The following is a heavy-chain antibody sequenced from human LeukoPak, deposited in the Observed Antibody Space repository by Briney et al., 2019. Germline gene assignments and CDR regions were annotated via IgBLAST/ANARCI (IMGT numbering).Heavy chain of an antibody. Sequence: GASVKVSCTSSAYTFTGYVMHWVRLAPGQGLEWMGWINPNTGGINYAQKFQGRVTMTRDTSISAAYMELSRLRSDDTAVYYCARDPYSNYFYYWGQGTLVTVSS. D-gene: IGHD5-18*01. J-gene: IGHJ4*02. CDR2: INPNTGGI. V-gene: IGHV1-2*02. CDR3: ARDPYSNYFYY. CDR1: AYTFTGYV.